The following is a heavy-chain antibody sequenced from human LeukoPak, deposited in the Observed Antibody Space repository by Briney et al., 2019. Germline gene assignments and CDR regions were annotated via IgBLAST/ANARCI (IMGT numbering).Heavy chain of an antibody. Sequence: ASVNVSCTASGYTFTSYGISWVRQAPGQGLEWMGGIIPIFGTANYAQKFQGRVTITADESTSTAYMELSSLRSEDTAVYYCASGRYNWNPQEFDYWGQGTLVTVSS. D-gene: IGHD1-20*01. J-gene: IGHJ4*02. CDR3: ASGRYNWNPQEFDY. CDR1: GYTFTSYG. V-gene: IGHV1-69*13. CDR2: IIPIFGTA.